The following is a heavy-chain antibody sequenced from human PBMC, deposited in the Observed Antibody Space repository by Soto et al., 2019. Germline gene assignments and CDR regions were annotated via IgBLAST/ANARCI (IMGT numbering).Heavy chain of an antibody. J-gene: IGHJ4*02. V-gene: IGHV1-69*06. D-gene: IGHD3-3*01. CDR2: IVAMFGTS. Sequence: QERLVQSGAEVRKPGSSVKVSCKVTGGTSTRYAINWVRQAPGQGLEWMGGIVAMFGTSKYAQKFQGRVTITEDTSTNIAYMELRSVRSEDTAVYYCNRGSEYDSWSRYLWGQGTLVAVSS. CDR3: NRGSEYDSWSRYL. CDR1: GGTSTRYA.